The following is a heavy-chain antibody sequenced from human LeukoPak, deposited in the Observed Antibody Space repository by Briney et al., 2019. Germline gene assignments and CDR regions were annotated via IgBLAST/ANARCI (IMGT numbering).Heavy chain of an antibody. CDR2: INSDGSST. Sequence: GGSLTLSCAPPGFTFSSYWMHWVRQAPGEGLGWVSRINSDGSSTNYARSVKGRFVSSRDNAKNTLYLQMNSLRVEDTAVYYCARDRPTYYDFWSGYYGEAASYYFDYWGQGTLVIVSS. CDR3: ARDRPTYYDFWSGYYGEAASYYFDY. CDR1: GFTFSSYW. D-gene: IGHD3-3*01. J-gene: IGHJ4*02. V-gene: IGHV3-74*01.